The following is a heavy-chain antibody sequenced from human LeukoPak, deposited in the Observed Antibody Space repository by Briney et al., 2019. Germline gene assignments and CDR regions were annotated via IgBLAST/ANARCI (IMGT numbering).Heavy chain of an antibody. CDR2: ISSTSADI. CDR1: GFTFGDYV. CDR3: ARRGPYFDY. J-gene: IGHJ4*02. Sequence: GGSLRLSCTGSGFTFGDYVMSWVRQAPGKGLEWISYISSTSADIYYVDSVKGRFTISRDNAKNSLYLQMNSLRAEDTAIYYCARRGPYFDYWGQGILVTVSS. V-gene: IGHV3-21*05. D-gene: IGHD3-10*01.